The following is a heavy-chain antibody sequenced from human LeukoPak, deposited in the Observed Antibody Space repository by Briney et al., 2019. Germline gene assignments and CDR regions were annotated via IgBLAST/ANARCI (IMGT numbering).Heavy chain of an antibody. V-gene: IGHV3-21*01. CDR2: ITSGSSYI. CDR1: GFTFSIYT. D-gene: IGHD5-24*01. Sequence: GGSLRLSCAASGFTFSIYTINWVRQAPGKGLEWVSSITSGSSYIYYAGSVKGRFTISRDNAKNSLYLQMNSLRAEDTAVYYCARDPDGSDAYFDYWGQGTLVTVSS. CDR3: ARDPDGSDAYFDY. J-gene: IGHJ4*02.